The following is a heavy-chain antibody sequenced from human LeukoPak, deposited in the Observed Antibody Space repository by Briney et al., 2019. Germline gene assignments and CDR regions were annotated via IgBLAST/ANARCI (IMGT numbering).Heavy chain of an antibody. Sequence: SETLSLTCAAYGGSFSGYYWSWFRQPPGKGLEWIGEINHIGSTNYNPSLKSRVTISVDTSRNQFSLKLSSVTAADTAVYYCARDIIAAAGTLVYWGQGTLVTVSS. CDR3: ARDIIAAAGTLVY. V-gene: IGHV4-34*01. CDR1: GGSFSGYY. CDR2: INHIGST. D-gene: IGHD6-13*01. J-gene: IGHJ4*02.